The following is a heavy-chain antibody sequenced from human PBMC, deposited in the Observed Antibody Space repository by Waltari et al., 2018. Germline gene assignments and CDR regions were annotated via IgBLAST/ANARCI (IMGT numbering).Heavy chain of an antibody. D-gene: IGHD2-15*01. Sequence: QVQLVQSGAEVKKPGSSVKVSCKASGGTFSSYAISWVRQAPGQGLEWMGRIIPSCGTENYAQKFQGRVTMTADKSTSTAYMELSSLRSEDTAVYYCASMPYCSGGSCYTNWFDPWGQGTLVTVSS. CDR2: IIPSCGTE. CDR1: GGTFSSYA. CDR3: ASMPYCSGGSCYTNWFDP. V-gene: IGHV1-69*08. J-gene: IGHJ5*02.